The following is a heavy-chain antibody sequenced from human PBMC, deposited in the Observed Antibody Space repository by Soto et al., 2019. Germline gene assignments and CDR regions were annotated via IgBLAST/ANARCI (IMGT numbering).Heavy chain of an antibody. V-gene: IGHV3-7*01. CDR3: ASGLWTFQH. J-gene: IGHJ1*01. CDR1: GFTFSNYW. CDR2: IKQDGSEK. Sequence: RLSCAVSGFTFSNYWMSWVRQAPGKGLERVANIKQDGSEKYYVDSVKGRFTISRDNAKNSLYLQMNSLGAEDTAVYFCASGLWTFQHWGQGTLVTVSS. D-gene: IGHD3-10*01.